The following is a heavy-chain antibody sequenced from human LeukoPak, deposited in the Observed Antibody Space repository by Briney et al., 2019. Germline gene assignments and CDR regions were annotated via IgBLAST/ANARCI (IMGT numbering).Heavy chain of an antibody. V-gene: IGHV4-38-2*02. CDR2: FYHGGST. D-gene: IGHD3-10*01. J-gene: IGHJ6*03. Sequence: SETLSLTCTVSGYSISTGYYWDWIRQPPGKGLEWIGTFYHGGSTYYNPSLKSRVTISVDTSKNQFSLNLTSVTAADTAVYYCARDHLGEVRGATHTYYYYYYMDVWGKGTTVTVSS. CDR3: ARDHLGEVRGATHTYYYYYYMDV. CDR1: GYSISTGYY.